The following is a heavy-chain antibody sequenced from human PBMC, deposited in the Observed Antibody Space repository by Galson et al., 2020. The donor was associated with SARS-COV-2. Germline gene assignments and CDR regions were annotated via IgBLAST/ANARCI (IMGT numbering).Heavy chain of an antibody. J-gene: IGHJ6*03. Sequence: GGSLRLSCAASGFTFSSYSMNWVRQAPGKGLEWVSSISSSSSYIYYADSVKGRFTISRDNAKNSLYLQINSLRAEDTAVYYCARDGSGIYYYYYMDVWGKGTTVTISS. CDR2: ISSSSSYI. CDR3: ARDGSGIYYYYYMDV. D-gene: IGHD3-10*01. V-gene: IGHV3-21*01. CDR1: GFTFSSYS.